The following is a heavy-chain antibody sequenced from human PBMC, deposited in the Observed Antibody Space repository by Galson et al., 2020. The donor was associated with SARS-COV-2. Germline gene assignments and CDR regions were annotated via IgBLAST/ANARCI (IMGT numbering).Heavy chain of an antibody. CDR3: ARHKTYYYDSSGYYSGNWFDP. CDR2: IYYSGST. V-gene: IGHV4-39*01. J-gene: IGHJ5*02. CDR1: GGSISSSSYY. Sequence: TLSLTCTVSGGSISSSSYYWGWIRQPPGKGLAWIGRIYYSGSTYYNPSLKSRVTISVDTSKNQFSLKLSSVTAADTAVYYCARHKTYYYDSSGYYSGNWFDPWGQGTLVTVSS. D-gene: IGHD3-22*01.